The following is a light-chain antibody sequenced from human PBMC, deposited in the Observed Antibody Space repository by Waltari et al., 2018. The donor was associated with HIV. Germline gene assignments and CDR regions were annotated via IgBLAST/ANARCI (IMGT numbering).Light chain of an antibody. CDR1: TFNIGAGHD. J-gene: IGLJ3*02. Sequence: QSVLTQPPSVSGAPGQRVRTSCSGPTFNIGAGHDVPWYQHLPGTAPKLLIFGNNNRPSGVPDRFSGSKSGSSASLAITGLQAEDEADYYCQSYDNRLRGVFGGGTKVTVL. V-gene: IGLV1-40*01. CDR3: QSYDNRLRGV. CDR2: GNN.